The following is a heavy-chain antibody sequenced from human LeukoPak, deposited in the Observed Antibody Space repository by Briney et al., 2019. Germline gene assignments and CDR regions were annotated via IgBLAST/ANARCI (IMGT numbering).Heavy chain of an antibody. J-gene: IGHJ4*02. CDR3: ARGLRGYSGYGPYGRFDY. Sequence: ASVKVSCKASGYTFTSYAMNWVRQAPGQGLEWMGWINANTGNPTYAQGFTGRFVFSLDTSVSTAYLQISSLKAEDTAVYYCARGLRGYSGYGPYGRFDYWGQGTLVTVSS. D-gene: IGHD5-12*01. CDR2: INANTGNP. V-gene: IGHV7-4-1*02. CDR1: GYTFTSYA.